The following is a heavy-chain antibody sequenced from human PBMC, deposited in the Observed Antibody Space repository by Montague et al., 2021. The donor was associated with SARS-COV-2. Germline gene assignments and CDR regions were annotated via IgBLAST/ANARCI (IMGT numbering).Heavy chain of an antibody. J-gene: IGHJ3*01. CDR3: ARAHVGYCSTNSGNKGDRDDAFDF. CDR1: GGSISDSSYY. Sequence: SETLSLTCTVSGGSISDSSYYWVWIRQPPGKGLEWIGSIYYTGSSIWSLYYSGTTYYTPYLQSRVAISVDTPKSQFYLRLCAVTATDTAVYFCARAHVGYCSTNSGNKGDRDDAFDFWGQGTLVTVSS. CDR2: LYYSGTT. V-gene: IGHV4-39*01. D-gene: IGHD2-2*02.